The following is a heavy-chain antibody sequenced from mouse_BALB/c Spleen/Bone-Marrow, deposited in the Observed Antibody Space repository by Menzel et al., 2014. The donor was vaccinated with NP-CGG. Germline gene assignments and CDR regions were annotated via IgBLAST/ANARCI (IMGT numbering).Heavy chain of an antibody. CDR1: GYSFTGYY. J-gene: IGHJ4*01. CDR2: ISCYNGAT. V-gene: IGHV1S34*01. Sequence: LVLTGASVKISCKASGYSFTGYYIHWVKQSHGKSLEWIGYISCYNGATNFNQEFKGKATFTVDTSSSTAYMQFNSLTSEDSAVYYCARLDYGSSYAMDYWGQGTSVTVSS. D-gene: IGHD1-1*01. CDR3: ARLDYGSSYAMDY.